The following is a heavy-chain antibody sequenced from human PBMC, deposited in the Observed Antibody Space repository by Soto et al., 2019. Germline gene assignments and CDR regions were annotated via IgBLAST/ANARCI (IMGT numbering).Heavy chain of an antibody. CDR3: ARDSKAEHYFDY. J-gene: IGHJ4*02. CDR2: IYYSGSN. V-gene: IGHV4-31*03. CDR1: GGSISSGGYY. D-gene: IGHD6-19*01. Sequence: QVQLQESGPGLVKPSQTLSLTCTVSGGSISSGGYYWSWIRQHPGKGLEWIGYIYYSGSNYYNPSLKSRVTISVDTSKNQFSLKLSSVTAADTAVYYCARDSKAEHYFDYWGQGTLVTVSS.